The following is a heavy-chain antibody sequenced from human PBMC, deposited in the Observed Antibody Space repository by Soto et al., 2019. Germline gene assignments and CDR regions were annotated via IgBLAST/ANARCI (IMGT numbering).Heavy chain of an antibody. CDR2: INSDGSST. Sequence: PGGSLRLSCAASGFTFSSYWMHWVRQAPVKGLVWVSRINSDGSSTSYADSVKGRFTISRDNSKNTLYLQMNSLRAEDTAVYYCAKNPGYYYDSTGYHFDYWGQGTLVTVSS. CDR1: GFTFSSYW. V-gene: IGHV3-74*01. D-gene: IGHD3-22*01. CDR3: AKNPGYYYDSTGYHFDY. J-gene: IGHJ4*02.